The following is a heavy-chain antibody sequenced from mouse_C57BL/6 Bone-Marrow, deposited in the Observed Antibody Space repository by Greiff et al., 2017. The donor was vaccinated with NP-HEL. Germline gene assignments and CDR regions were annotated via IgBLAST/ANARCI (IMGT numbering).Heavy chain of an antibody. J-gene: IGHJ1*03. D-gene: IGHD1-1*01. CDR1: GYTFTSYW. CDR3: ARGPFYYYGSSYWYFDV. Sequence: QVQLQQPGAELVKPGASVKMSCKASGYTFTSYWITWVKQRPGQGLAWIGDIYPGSGSTNYNEKFKSKATLTVDTSSSTAYMQLSSLTSEDSAVYYCARGPFYYYGSSYWYFDVWGTGTTVTVSS. V-gene: IGHV1-55*01. CDR2: IYPGSGST.